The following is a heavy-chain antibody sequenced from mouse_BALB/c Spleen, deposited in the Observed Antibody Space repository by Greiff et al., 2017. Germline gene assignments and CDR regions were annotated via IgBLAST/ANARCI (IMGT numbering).Heavy chain of an antibody. CDR1: GYTFTSYW. Sequence: QVHVKQPGAELVKPGASVKMSCKASGYTFTSYWINWVKQRPGQGLEWIGDIYPGRGITNYNEKFKSKATLTLDTSSSTAYMQLSSLTSEDSAVYYCSRERSWGSSGYFDVWGAGTTVTVSS. CDR3: SRERSWGSSGYFDV. D-gene: IGHD1-1*01. CDR2: IYPGRGIT. V-gene: IGHV1-55*01. J-gene: IGHJ1*01.